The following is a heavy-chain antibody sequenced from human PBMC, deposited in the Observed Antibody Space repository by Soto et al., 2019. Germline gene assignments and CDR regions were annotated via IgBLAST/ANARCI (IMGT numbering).Heavy chain of an antibody. CDR2: IYYSGST. V-gene: IGHV4-59*01. J-gene: IGHJ4*02. CDR3: ARVGVSRFLDY. D-gene: IGHD6-13*01. CDR1: GGSISSYY. Sequence: KPSETLSLTCTVSGGSISSYYWSWIRQPPGKGLEWIGYIYYSGSTNYNPSLKSRVTISVDTSKNQFSLKLSSVTAADTAVYYCARVGVSRFLDYWGQGTLVTVSS.